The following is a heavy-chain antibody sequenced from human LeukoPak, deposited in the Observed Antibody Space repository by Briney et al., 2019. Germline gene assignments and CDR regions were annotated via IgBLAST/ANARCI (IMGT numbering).Heavy chain of an antibody. D-gene: IGHD3-10*01. Sequence: GGSLRLSCAASAFNFSTYSMNWVRQAPGKGLEWVSYISRSSTTIYYADSVKGRFTISRDNAKNSLYLQMNSLRAEDTAVYYCAKDSAFYYIDVWGRGTTVIISS. CDR3: AKDSAFYYIDV. CDR2: ISRSSTTI. V-gene: IGHV3-48*01. J-gene: IGHJ6*03. CDR1: AFNFSTYS.